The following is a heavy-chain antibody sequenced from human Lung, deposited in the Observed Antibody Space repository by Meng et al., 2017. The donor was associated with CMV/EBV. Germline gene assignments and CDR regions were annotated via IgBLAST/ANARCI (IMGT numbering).Heavy chain of an antibody. CDR2: ISAGGGST. J-gene: IGHJ5*02. CDR1: AFTFSNYS. V-gene: IGHV3-23*01. CDR3: AKDWSRYCTSTSCYKPWFDP. D-gene: IGHD2-2*01. Sequence: GGSLRLSCAASAFTFSNYSMSWVRRAPGRGLEWVSGISAGGGSTYYADSVKGRFTVSRDNSKNTLYLQMNSLRAEDTAVYYCAKDWSRYCTSTSCYKPWFDPWGQGTLVTVSS.